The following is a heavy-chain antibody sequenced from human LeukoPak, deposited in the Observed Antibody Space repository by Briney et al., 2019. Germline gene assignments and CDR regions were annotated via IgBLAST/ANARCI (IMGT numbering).Heavy chain of an antibody. CDR2: ISSSSSTI. CDR1: GFTFSSYS. D-gene: IGHD3-16*01. Sequence: PGGSLRLSCAASGFTFSSYSMNWVRQAPGKGLEWVSYISSSSSTIYYADSVKGRFTISRDNAKNSLYLQMNSPRAEDTAVYYCARGDHMITFGGVNNFDYWGQGTLVTVSS. V-gene: IGHV3-48*01. CDR3: ARGDHMITFGGVNNFDY. J-gene: IGHJ4*02.